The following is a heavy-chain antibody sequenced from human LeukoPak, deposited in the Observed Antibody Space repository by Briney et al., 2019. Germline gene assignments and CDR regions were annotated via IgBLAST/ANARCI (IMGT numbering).Heavy chain of an antibody. V-gene: IGHV1-18*01. Sequence: SVKVSCKASGYTFTSYGISWVRQAPGQGREWMGWISAYNGNTNYAQKLQGRVTMTTDTSTSTAYMELRSQRPDDTAVYYCARDRAHVDTAMVSYYYYGMDVWGQGTTVTVSS. D-gene: IGHD5-18*01. CDR2: ISAYNGNT. CDR1: GYTFTSYG. J-gene: IGHJ6*02. CDR3: ARDRAHVDTAMVSYYYYGMDV.